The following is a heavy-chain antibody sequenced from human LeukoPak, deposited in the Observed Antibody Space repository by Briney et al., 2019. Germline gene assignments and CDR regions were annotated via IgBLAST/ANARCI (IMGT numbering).Heavy chain of an antibody. CDR2: IRRRAEGGTT. Sequence: GGSLRLSCTTSGFTFGDYPMTWVRQAPGKGLERVGFIRRRAEGGTTEYAASVKDRFTISSDYSKEIAYLQMNSLKTEDTAVYYCARSTTGSYPPHAFDIWGQGTMVTVSS. D-gene: IGHD3-10*01. CDR1: GFTFGDYP. V-gene: IGHV3-49*04. J-gene: IGHJ3*02. CDR3: ARSTTGSYPPHAFDI.